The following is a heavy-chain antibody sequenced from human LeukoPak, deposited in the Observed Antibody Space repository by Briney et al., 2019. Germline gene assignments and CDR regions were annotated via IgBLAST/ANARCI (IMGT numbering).Heavy chain of an antibody. D-gene: IGHD5-24*01. Sequence: GGSLRLSCAASGFTFSSYAMHWVRQAPGKGLEWVAVISYDGSNKYYADSVKGRFTISRDNSKNTLYLQMNSLRAEDTAVYYCASQGRDGYNRPWGQGTLVTVSS. CDR1: GFTFSSYA. V-gene: IGHV3-30-3*01. CDR2: ISYDGSNK. J-gene: IGHJ5*02. CDR3: ASQGRDGYNRP.